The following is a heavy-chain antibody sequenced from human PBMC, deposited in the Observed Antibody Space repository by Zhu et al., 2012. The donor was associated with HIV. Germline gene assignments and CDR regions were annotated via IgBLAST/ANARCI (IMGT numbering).Heavy chain of an antibody. Sequence: QVQLHESGPGLVKPSETLSVTCTVSGYSISSGYYWGWIRQSPGKGLEWLGNIHHSGNTNYNPSLKSRLTVSVDTSKNQISLNLTSVTAADTAVYYCARRSVESCHGATCPYNWFDPWGRDPWSPSPQ. CDR3: ARRSVESCHGATCPYNWFDP. V-gene: IGHV4-38-2*02. CDR2: IHHSGNT. D-gene: IGHD4/OR15-4a*01. CDR1: GYSISSGYY. J-gene: IGHJ5*02.